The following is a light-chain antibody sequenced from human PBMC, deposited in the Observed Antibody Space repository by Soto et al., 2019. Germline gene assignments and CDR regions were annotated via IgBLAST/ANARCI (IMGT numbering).Light chain of an antibody. V-gene: IGKV1-39*01. CDR1: QRIGSY. CDR3: QQSYSIPVWT. Sequence: IRMTQSPSSLSASVGDSVTITCRASQRIGSYVNWYQQKPGKAPKLLIYAATNLEEGVPSRFSGSGSGTDFSLSVSGLQPEDFATYYCQQSYSIPVWTFGHGTKVDIK. J-gene: IGKJ1*01. CDR2: AAT.